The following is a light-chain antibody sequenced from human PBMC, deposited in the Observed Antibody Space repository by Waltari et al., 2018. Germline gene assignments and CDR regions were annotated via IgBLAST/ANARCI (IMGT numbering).Light chain of an antibody. J-gene: IGKJ1*01. CDR3: LQYGQQYGSSPGT. V-gene: IGKV3-20*01. CDR1: QSVPSDK. Sequence: SVLTQSPGTLSLSPGERATLSCSASQSVPSDKLARYQQKPGQAPRILTYGASIRATGIPDRFSGSGTGTDFALAISRLETEEFVLYYCLQYGQQYGSSPGTFGQGTKVEIK. CDR2: GAS.